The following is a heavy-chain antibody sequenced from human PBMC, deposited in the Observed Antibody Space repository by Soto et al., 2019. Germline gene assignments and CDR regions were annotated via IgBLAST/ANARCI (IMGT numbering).Heavy chain of an antibody. CDR2: ISYSGDT. CDR3: ARVDLGSGSFAIFDY. D-gene: IGHD1-26*01. Sequence: SETLSLTCTVSGGSISSNYWSWIRQPPGKGLEWIGSISYSGDTNYNPSLSSRATISIDTSKNQFSLKLSSVTAADTAIYFCARVDLGSGSFAIFDYWGHGNLVTVSS. V-gene: IGHV4-59*04. J-gene: IGHJ4*01. CDR1: GGSISSNY.